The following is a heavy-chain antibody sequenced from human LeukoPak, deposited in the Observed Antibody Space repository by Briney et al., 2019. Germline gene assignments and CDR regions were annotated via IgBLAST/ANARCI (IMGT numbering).Heavy chain of an antibody. J-gene: IGHJ5*02. CDR1: GASIDSGDSGGYY. Sequence: PSDTLSLTCSVSGASIDSGDSGGYYWAWLRQPPGKGLEWIGSVYYSGSLKYNPSLKGRVSISRDMSKNQFFLNLNSVNATDTAVYYCARRDYAAWFDPWGQGTLVTVSS. CDR3: ARRDYAAWFDP. V-gene: IGHV4-39*07. D-gene: IGHD3-16*01. CDR2: VYYSGSL.